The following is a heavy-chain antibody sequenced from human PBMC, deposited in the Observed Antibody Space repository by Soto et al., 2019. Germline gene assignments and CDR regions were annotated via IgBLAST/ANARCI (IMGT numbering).Heavy chain of an antibody. CDR2: ISYDGSNK. D-gene: IGHD2-2*02. CDR1: GFTFSSYA. CDR3: ASESYLWYAFDI. Sequence: QVQLVESGGGVVQPGRSLRLSGAASGFTFSSYAMHWVRQAPGKGLEWVAVISYDGSNKYYADSVKGRFTISRDNSKNTLYLQMNSLRAEDTAVYYCASESYLWYAFDIWGKGTMVTVSS. V-gene: IGHV3-30-3*01. J-gene: IGHJ3*02.